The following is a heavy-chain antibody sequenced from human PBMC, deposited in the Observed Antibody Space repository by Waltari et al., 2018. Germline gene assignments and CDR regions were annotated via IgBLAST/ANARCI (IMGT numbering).Heavy chain of an antibody. J-gene: IGHJ2*01. CDR2: IYSRGAT. D-gene: IGHD2-21*02. CDR1: GFPVTNNY. Sequence: QLVESGGGLVQPGGSLRTSCAASGFPVTNNYMSWVRQAPGKGLEWVSIIYSRGATYYAESVRGRFTISRDNSNMLYLQMRSLRAEDTAVYYCARHCGGDCLHWYFDLWGRGTLVTVSS. V-gene: IGHV3-66*02. CDR3: ARHCGGDCLHWYFDL.